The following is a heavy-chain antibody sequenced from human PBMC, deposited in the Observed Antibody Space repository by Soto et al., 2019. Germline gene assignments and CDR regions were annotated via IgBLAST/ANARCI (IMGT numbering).Heavy chain of an antibody. V-gene: IGHV4-39*02. CDR1: GGSISSSTYY. CDR2: IYYSGAT. Sequence: QLQLRESGPGLVQPSETLSLTCLVSGGSISSSTYYWGWIRQPPGKGLEWIGSIYYSGATYYNPSPRSRITTSRARSKNHFSLKLTSVPAADTAIYYCAPVSLGTTTVDYWGQGTLVTVSS. CDR3: APVSLGTTTVDY. J-gene: IGHJ4*02. D-gene: IGHD4-17*01.